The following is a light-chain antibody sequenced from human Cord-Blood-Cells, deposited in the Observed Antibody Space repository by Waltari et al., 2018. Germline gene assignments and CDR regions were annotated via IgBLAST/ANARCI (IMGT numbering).Light chain of an antibody. CDR1: QSISSY. V-gene: IGKV1-39*01. CDR2: AAS. CDR3: QQNYSTPYT. J-gene: IGKJ2*01. Sequence: DIQTNEAVSSLSACVGGRESITCRASQSISSYLNWYQQKQGKAPKLLIYAASSLQSGVPSRFSGSGSGTDFTLTISSLQPEDFATYYCQQNYSTPYTFGQGTKLEIK.